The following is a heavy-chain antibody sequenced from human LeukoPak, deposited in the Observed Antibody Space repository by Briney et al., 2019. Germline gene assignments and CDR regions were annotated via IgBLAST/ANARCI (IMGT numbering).Heavy chain of an antibody. CDR3: ARVSEMATPVVFYYYIDV. V-gene: IGHV3-48*01. D-gene: IGHD5-24*01. J-gene: IGHJ6*03. CDR2: ISSSSSTI. CDR1: GFTFSSYS. Sequence: GGSLRLSCAASGFTFSSYSMNWVRQAPGKGLEWVSYISSSSSTIYYADSVKGRFTISRDNAKNSLYLQMNSLRAEDTAVYYCARVSEMATPVVFYYYIDVWGKGTTVTVSS.